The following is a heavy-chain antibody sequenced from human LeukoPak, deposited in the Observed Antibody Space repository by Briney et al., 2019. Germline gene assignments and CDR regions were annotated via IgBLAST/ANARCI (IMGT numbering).Heavy chain of an antibody. Sequence: GGSLRLSCAASGFTFSDYYMSWIRQAPGKGLEWVSYISSSCSTIYYADSVKGRFTISRANAKNSLYLQMNSLRAEDTAVYYCARDIVPRRKSGYLVLFDYWGQGTLVTVSS. CDR1: GFTFSDYY. CDR3: ARDIVPRRKSGYLVLFDY. D-gene: IGHD3-3*01. V-gene: IGHV3-11*01. J-gene: IGHJ4*02. CDR2: ISSSCSTI.